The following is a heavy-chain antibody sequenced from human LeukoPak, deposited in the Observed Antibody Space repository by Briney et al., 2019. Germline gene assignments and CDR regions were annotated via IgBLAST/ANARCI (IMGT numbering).Heavy chain of an antibody. D-gene: IGHD1-1*01. J-gene: IGHJ4*02. Sequence: GGSLRLSCAASGFSFSSYGMHWVRQAPGRGLEWVSYISTGSSTIYYADSVKGRFTISRDSNSLCLQMISLRAEDTAVYYCARASNWNQFDYWGQGTLVTVSS. CDR2: ISTGSSTI. V-gene: IGHV3-48*04. CDR1: GFSFSSYG. CDR3: ARASNWNQFDY.